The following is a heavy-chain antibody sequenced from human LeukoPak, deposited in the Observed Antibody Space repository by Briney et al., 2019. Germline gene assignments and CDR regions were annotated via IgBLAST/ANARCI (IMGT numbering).Heavy chain of an antibody. Sequence: GGSLRLSCAASGFTFSDYYMSWIRQAPGKGLEWVSYISSSGSTIYYADSVKGRFTISRDNAKNSLYLQMNSLRAEDTAVYYCASINYDSSGYYLGYYYMDVWGKGTTVTVSS. CDR1: GFTFSDYY. CDR3: ASINYDSSGYYLGYYYMDV. CDR2: ISSSGSTI. V-gene: IGHV3-11*04. J-gene: IGHJ6*03. D-gene: IGHD3-22*01.